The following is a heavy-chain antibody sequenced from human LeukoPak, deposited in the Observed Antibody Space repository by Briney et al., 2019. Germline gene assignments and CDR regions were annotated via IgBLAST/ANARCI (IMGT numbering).Heavy chain of an antibody. Sequence: PGRSLRLSCAASGFTFSSYGMHWVRQAPGKGLEWVAVISYDGSNKYYADSVEGRFTISRDNSKNTLYLQMNSLRAEDTAVYYCARTGIAVAGTAFDIWGQGTMVTVSS. D-gene: IGHD6-19*01. CDR3: ARTGIAVAGTAFDI. V-gene: IGHV3-30*03. CDR2: ISYDGSNK. CDR1: GFTFSSYG. J-gene: IGHJ3*02.